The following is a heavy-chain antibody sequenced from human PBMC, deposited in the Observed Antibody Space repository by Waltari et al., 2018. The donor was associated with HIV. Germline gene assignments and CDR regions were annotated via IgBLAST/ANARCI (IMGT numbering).Heavy chain of an antibody. V-gene: IGHV1-69*18. CDR1: GGTSSRYA. D-gene: IGHD3-9*01. CDR2: STPMFGTA. J-gene: IGHJ5*02. Sequence: QVQLVQSGAEVKKPGSSMKVSCRASGGTSSRYAITWVRQVPGQGLEWMGRSTPMFGTADYALTLQGRVTMTADEPTSTAYMALSSLRFEDTAMYYWARVRGDVILAATPFGWFDPWGQGTLFTVSS. CDR3: ARVRGDVILAATPFGWFDP.